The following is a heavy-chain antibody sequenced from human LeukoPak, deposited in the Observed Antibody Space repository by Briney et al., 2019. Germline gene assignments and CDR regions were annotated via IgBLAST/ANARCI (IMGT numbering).Heavy chain of an antibody. CDR3: AREMAVSGTIFDY. J-gene: IGHJ4*02. D-gene: IGHD1/OR15-1a*01. V-gene: IGHV3-74*01. Sequence: GGSLRLSCAASGFTFTNNWMHWVRQAPGKGLVWVARVDSDGTSTTYAASVKGRFTISRDNVQNTLYLQMNSLRAEDTAVYYCAREMAVSGTIFDYWGQGTLVTVSS. CDR2: VDSDGTST. CDR1: GFTFTNNW.